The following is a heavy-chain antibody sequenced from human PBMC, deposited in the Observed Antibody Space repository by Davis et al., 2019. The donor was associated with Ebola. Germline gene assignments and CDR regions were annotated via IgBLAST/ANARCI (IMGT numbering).Heavy chain of an antibody. Sequence: ASVKVSCKVSGYTLTELSMHWVRQAPGKGLEWMGGFDPEDGETIYAQKFQGRVTMTEDTSTDTAYMELSSLRSEDTAVYYCATYSTLVVFRVAATDDAFDIWGQGTMVTVSS. CDR1: GYTLTELS. D-gene: IGHD6-25*01. J-gene: IGHJ3*02. CDR3: ATYSTLVVFRVAATDDAFDI. CDR2: FDPEDGET. V-gene: IGHV1-24*01.